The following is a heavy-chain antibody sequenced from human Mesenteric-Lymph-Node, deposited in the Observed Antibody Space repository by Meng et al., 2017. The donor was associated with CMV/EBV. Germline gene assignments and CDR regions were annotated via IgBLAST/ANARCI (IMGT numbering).Heavy chain of an antibody. J-gene: IGHJ4*02. D-gene: IGHD6-19*01. CDR3: VRSVAGVNGYFDY. Sequence: GGSLRLSCADSGFTFSDYTMNWVRQAPGKGLEWVSSIGATINYMYYADSVRGRFTISRDNSKNTLYLQMNSLRAEDTAVYYCVRSVAGVNGYFDYWGPGTLVTVSS. V-gene: IGHV3-21*04. CDR1: GFTFSDYT. CDR2: IGATINYM.